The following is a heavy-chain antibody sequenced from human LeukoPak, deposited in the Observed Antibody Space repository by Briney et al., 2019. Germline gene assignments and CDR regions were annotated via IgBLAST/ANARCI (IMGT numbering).Heavy chain of an antibody. J-gene: IGHJ4*02. CDR2: IIPSGTTT. CDR3: AKVWFGELDY. V-gene: IGHV3-11*01. D-gene: IGHD3-10*01. Sequence: GGSLRLSCAASGFTFSDFYMTWIRQAPGKGLEWVSYIIPSGTTTYYADSVKGRFTISRDNSKNTLYLQMNSLRAEDTAVYYCAKVWFGELDYWGQGTLVTVSS. CDR1: GFTFSDFY.